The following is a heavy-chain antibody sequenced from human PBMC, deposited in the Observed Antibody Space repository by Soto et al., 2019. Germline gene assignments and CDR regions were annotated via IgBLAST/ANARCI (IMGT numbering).Heavy chain of an antibody. CDR1: GDSVSSNTAA. V-gene: IGHV6-1*01. D-gene: IGHD2-2*01. CDR2: TYYRSKWYF. J-gene: IGHJ4*02. Sequence: SQTLSLTCVISGDSVSSNTAAWNWVRQSPSRGLEWLGRTYYRSKWYFDYELSVKSRISINPDTSTNQFSLQLSSVTPDYTALYYCARDPSYCIGCYANWGQGAQVTVSS. CDR3: ARDPSYCIGCYAN.